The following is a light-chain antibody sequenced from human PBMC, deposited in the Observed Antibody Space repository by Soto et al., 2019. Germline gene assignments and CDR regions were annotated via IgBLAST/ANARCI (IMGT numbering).Light chain of an antibody. V-gene: IGKV1-27*01. CDR1: QGISNY. CDR3: QKYDSAPWT. J-gene: IGKJ1*01. Sequence: DIQMTQSPSSLSASVRDRVTITCRASQGISNYLAWYQQKQGKVPKLLIYAASTLQSGVPSRFSGSGSGTDFTLTISSLQPEDVATYYCQKYDSAPWTFSQGTKVEIK. CDR2: AAS.